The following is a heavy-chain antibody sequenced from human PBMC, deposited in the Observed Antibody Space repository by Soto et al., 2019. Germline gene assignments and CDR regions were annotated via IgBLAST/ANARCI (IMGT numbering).Heavy chain of an antibody. CDR3: ARSGYYGSGSYYPFPFDY. J-gene: IGHJ4*02. V-gene: IGHV5-51*01. Sequence: PGESLKISCKGSGYSFTSYWIGWVRQMPRKGLEWMGIIYPGDSDTRYSPSFQGQVTISADKSISTAYLQWSSLKASDTAMYYCARSGYYGSGSYYPFPFDYWGQGTLVTVSS. CDR1: GYSFTSYW. D-gene: IGHD3-10*01. CDR2: IYPGDSDT.